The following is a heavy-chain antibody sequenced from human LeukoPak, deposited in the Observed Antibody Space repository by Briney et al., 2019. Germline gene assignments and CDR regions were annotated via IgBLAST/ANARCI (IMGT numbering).Heavy chain of an antibody. CDR1: GYTFTGYY. CDR3: AKDQGGYSMNY. D-gene: IGHD2-15*01. J-gene: IGHJ4*02. V-gene: IGHV1-2*06. Sequence: ASVKVSCKASGYTFTGYYMHWVRQAPGQGLEWMGRINPNSCGTNYAQKFQGRVTMNRDTFISTAYMELNRLRSDDTAVYYCAKDQGGYSMNYWGQGTLVTVSS. CDR2: INPNSCGT.